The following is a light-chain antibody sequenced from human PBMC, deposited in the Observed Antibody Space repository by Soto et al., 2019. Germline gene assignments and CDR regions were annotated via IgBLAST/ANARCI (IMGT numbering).Light chain of an antibody. CDR1: SSNIGADFD. CDR3: AAWDDSLNGYV. V-gene: IGLV1-40*01. CDR2: HDG. J-gene: IGLJ1*01. Sequence: QSVLTQPPSISGAPGQRVTISCSGSSSNIGADFDVHWYQQLPGTAPKVLTHHDGDRPSGVPDRFSWSRSGTSASLTISGLRPEDEADYYCAAWDDSLNGYVFGTGTKLTVL.